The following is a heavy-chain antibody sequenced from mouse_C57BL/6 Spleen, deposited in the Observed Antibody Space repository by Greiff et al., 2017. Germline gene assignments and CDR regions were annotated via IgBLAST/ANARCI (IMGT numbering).Heavy chain of an antibody. D-gene: IGHD1-1*02. Sequence: QVQLQQPGAELVKPGASVKMSCKASGYTFTSYWITWVKQRPGQGLEWIGDIYPGSGSTNYNEKFKSKATLTVDTSSSTAYMQLSSLTSEDSAVYYCARSGVGYWYFDVWGTGTTVTVSS. CDR1: GYTFTSYW. CDR3: ARSGVGYWYFDV. J-gene: IGHJ1*03. CDR2: IYPGSGST. V-gene: IGHV1-55*01.